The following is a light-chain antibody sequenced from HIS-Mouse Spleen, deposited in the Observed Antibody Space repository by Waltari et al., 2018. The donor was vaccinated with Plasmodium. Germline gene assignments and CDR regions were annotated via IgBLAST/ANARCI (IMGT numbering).Light chain of an antibody. CDR1: SSDVGGSNY. Sequence: QSALTQPPSASGSPGPSVTIPCPGPSSDVGGSNYVSWYQQHPGKAPKLMIYEVSKRPSGVPDRFSGSKSGNTASLTVSGLQAEDEADYYCSSYAGSNNLVFGGGTKLTVL. CDR3: SSYAGSNNLV. V-gene: IGLV2-8*01. CDR2: EVS. J-gene: IGLJ2*01.